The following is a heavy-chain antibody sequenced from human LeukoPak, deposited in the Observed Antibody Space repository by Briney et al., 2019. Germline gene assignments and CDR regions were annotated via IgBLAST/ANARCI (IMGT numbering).Heavy chain of an antibody. D-gene: IGHD2-15*01. CDR2: INHSGST. V-gene: IGHV4-34*01. J-gene: IGHJ4*02. Sequence: PSETLSLTCAVYGGSFSDYYWSWIRQPPGKGLEWIGEINHSGSTNYNPSLKSRVTISVDTSKNQFSLKLSSVTAADTAVYYCARNPKMVVAYDYWGQGTLVTVSS. CDR3: ARNPKMVVAYDY. CDR1: GGSFSDYY.